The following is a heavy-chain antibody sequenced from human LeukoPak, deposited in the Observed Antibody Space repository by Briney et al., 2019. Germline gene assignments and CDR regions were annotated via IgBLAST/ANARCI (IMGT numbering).Heavy chain of an antibody. J-gene: IGHJ5*02. D-gene: IGHD3-9*01. CDR1: GGSISSSY. Sequence: SETLSLTCTVSGGSISSSYWSWIRQPPGTGLEWIGYIYYSGSTNYNPSLKSRVTISVDTSQNQFSLKLSSVTAADTAVYYCARGHYDILTGYHNWFDPWGPGTLAAVSS. V-gene: IGHV4-59*01. CDR3: ARGHYDILTGYHNWFDP. CDR2: IYYSGST.